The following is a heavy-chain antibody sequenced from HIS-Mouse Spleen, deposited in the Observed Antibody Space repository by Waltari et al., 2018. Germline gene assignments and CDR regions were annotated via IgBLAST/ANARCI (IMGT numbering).Heavy chain of an antibody. CDR2: SIPILGIA. D-gene: IGHD1-7*01. J-gene: IGHJ4*02. Sequence: QVQLVQSGAEVKKPGSSVKVSCKASGGTFSSYAISWLRPAPGQGLEWMGRSIPILGIANYEQKFQGRVTITADKSTSTAYMELSSLRSEDTAVYYCARDGTTAYWGQGTLVTVSS. V-gene: IGHV1-69*04. CDR1: GGTFSSYA. CDR3: ARDGTTAY.